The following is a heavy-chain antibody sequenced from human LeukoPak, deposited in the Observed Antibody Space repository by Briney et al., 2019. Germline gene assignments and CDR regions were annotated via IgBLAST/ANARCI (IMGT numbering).Heavy chain of an antibody. CDR3: ARHSTSIFGVVTEDY. J-gene: IGHJ4*02. CDR2: INTDGTGT. CDR1: RFTFSNYW. V-gene: IGHV3-74*01. D-gene: IGHD3-3*01. Sequence: PGGSLRLSCAASRFTFSNYWMHWVRQAPGKGLVWVSRINTDGTGTSYADSVKGRFTISRDNAKNTLYLQMNSLRVEDTAVYYCARHSTSIFGVVTEDYWGQGTLVTVSS.